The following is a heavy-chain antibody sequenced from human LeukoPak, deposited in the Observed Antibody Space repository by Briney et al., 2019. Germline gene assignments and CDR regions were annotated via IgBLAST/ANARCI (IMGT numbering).Heavy chain of an antibody. V-gene: IGHV3-74*01. CDR3: ARATRYCSGGRCVYYFDY. CDR1: GFTFSSYW. D-gene: IGHD2-15*01. Sequence: GGSLRLSCAASGFTFSSYWMHWVRQAPGKGLVWVSRINSDGSSTSYADSVKGRFTISRDNAKNTLYLQMNSLRAEDTAVYYCARATRYCSGGRCVYYFDYWGQGTLVTVSS. J-gene: IGHJ4*02. CDR2: INSDGSST.